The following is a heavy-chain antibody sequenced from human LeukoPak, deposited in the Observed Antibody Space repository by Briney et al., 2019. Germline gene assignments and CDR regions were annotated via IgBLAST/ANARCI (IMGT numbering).Heavy chain of an antibody. CDR2: INHSGRT. CDR3: ASRDNWNQGDY. D-gene: IGHD1-20*01. CDR1: GESFSGYY. Sequence: SETLSLTCAVYGESFSGYYWTWIRQPPGKGLEWIGEINHSGRTNYNPSLKSRVTISVDTSKNQFSLKLRSVTAADAAVYYCASRDNWNQGDYWGQGTLVTVAS. J-gene: IGHJ4*02. V-gene: IGHV4-34*01.